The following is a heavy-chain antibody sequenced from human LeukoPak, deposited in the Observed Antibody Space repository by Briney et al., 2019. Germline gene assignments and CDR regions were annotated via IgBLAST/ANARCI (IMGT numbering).Heavy chain of an antibody. CDR2: IYYSGST. CDR3: ATLYYYDSGGDF. Sequence: SETLSLTCTVSGGSISSSSYYWGWIRQPPGKGLEWIGSIYYSGSTYYNPSLKSRVTISVDTSKNQFSLKLSSVTAADTAVYYCATLYYYDSGGDFWGQGTLVTVSS. V-gene: IGHV4-39*01. J-gene: IGHJ4*02. CDR1: GGSISSSSYY. D-gene: IGHD3-22*01.